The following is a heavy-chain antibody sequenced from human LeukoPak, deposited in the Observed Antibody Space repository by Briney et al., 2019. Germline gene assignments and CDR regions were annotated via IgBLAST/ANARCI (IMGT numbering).Heavy chain of an antibody. V-gene: IGHV4-61*01. J-gene: IGHJ5*02. D-gene: IGHD1-26*01. CDR1: GYSISSANY. Sequence: SETLSLTCSVSGYSISSANYWGWIRQPPGKGLEWIGYIYYSGSTNYNPSLKSRVTISVDTSKNQFSLKLNSVTTADTAVYYCATIESGEDWFDPWGQGTLVTVSS. CDR3: ATIESGEDWFDP. CDR2: IYYSGST.